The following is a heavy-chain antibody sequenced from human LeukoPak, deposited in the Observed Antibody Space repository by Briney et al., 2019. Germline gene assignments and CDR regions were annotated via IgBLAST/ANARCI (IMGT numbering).Heavy chain of an antibody. CDR1: GFTFSSYG. CDR3: AKDVGVYYGYYGMDV. V-gene: IGHV3-30*18. CDR2: TSYDGSNK. J-gene: IGHJ6*02. D-gene: IGHD3-3*01. Sequence: GGSLRLSCAASGFTFSSYGMHWVRQAPGKGLEWVAVTSYDGSNKYYADSVKGRFTISRDNSKNTLYLQMNSLRAEDTAVYYCAKDVGVYYGYYGMDVWGQGTTVTVSS.